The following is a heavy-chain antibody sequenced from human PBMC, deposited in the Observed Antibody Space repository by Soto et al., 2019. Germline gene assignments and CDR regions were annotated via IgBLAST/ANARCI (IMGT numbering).Heavy chain of an antibody. CDR3: ARARGGYSGSYYFDY. CDR2: IWYDGSNK. CDR1: GFTFSSYG. D-gene: IGHD1-26*01. J-gene: IGHJ4*02. V-gene: IGHV3-33*01. Sequence: QVQLVESGGGVVQPGRSLRLSCAASGFTFSSYGMHWVRQAPGKGLEWVAVIWYDGSNKYYADSVKGRFTISRDNSKNTLDLQMNSLRAEDTAVYYCARARGGYSGSYYFDYWGQGTLVTVSS.